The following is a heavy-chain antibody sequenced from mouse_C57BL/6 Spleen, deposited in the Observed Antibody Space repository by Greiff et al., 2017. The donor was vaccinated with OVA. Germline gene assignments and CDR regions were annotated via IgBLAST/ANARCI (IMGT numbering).Heavy chain of an antibody. CDR3: ARNYYDYDGAWFAY. Sequence: EVKLVESGGGLVKPGGSLKLSCAASGFTFSDYGMHWVRQAPEKGLEWVAYISSGSSTIYYADPVKGRFTISRDNAKNTLFLQMTSLRSEDTAMYYCARNYYDYDGAWFAYWGQGTLVTVSA. V-gene: IGHV5-17*01. J-gene: IGHJ3*01. D-gene: IGHD2-4*01. CDR1: GFTFSDYG. CDR2: ISSGSSTI.